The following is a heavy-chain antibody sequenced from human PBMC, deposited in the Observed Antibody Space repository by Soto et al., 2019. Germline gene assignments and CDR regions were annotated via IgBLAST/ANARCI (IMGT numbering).Heavy chain of an antibody. D-gene: IGHD6-19*01. J-gene: IGHJ4*02. CDR2: IYRGGST. V-gene: IGHV3-66*01. CDR1: GFTVSSNY. Sequence: EVQLVESGGGLVQPGGSLRLSCAASGFTVSSNYMSWVRQAPGKGLEWVSVIYRGGSTYYADSVKGRFTISRDNSKNTLYLQMNSLRAGDTAVYYCARDQRSGWYYFDYWGQGSLVTVSS. CDR3: ARDQRSGWYYFDY.